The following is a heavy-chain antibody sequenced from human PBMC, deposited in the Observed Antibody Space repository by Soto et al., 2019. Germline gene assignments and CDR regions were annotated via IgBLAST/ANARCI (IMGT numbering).Heavy chain of an antibody. J-gene: IGHJ6*02. Sequence: GESLKISCKGSGYSFTSYWIGWVRQMPGKGLEWMGIIYPGDSDTRYSPSFQGQVTISADKSISTAYLQWSSLKASDTAMYYCARISGYCSGGSCYYYGMDVWGQGTTVTVSS. D-gene: IGHD2-15*01. CDR2: IYPGDSDT. CDR1: GYSFTSYW. CDR3: ARISGYCSGGSCYYYGMDV. V-gene: IGHV5-51*01.